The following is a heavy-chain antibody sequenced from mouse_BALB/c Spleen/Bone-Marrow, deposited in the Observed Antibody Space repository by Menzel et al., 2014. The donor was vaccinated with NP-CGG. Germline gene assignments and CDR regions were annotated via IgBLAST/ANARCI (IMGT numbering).Heavy chain of an antibody. CDR1: GYSFTGYT. J-gene: IGHJ2*01. D-gene: IGHD2-4*01. CDR3: ARDYDGYYFDY. CDR2: INPYNGGT. Sequence: VQLQQSGPELVKPGASMKISCKASGYSFTGYTMNWVKQSHGKSLEWIGLINPYNGGTSYNQKFKGKATLTVDKSSSTAYMELLSLTSEDSAVYYCARDYDGYYFDYWGQGTTLTVSS. V-gene: IGHV1-18*01.